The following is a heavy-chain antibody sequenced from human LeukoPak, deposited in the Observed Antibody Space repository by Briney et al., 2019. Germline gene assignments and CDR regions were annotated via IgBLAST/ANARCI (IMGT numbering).Heavy chain of an antibody. CDR3: VRDLVRGVHPVFYFDL. V-gene: IGHV3-21*01. J-gene: IGHJ2*01. CDR1: GFPFSDYI. Sequence: GGSLRLSCAASGFPFSDYIMNWVRQAPGKWLEWVSSISGSSDYIYSADSVKGRFTISRDNAKNSLYLQMTSLRAEDTAVYFCVRDLVRGVHPVFYFDLWGRGTLVTVSS. D-gene: IGHD3-10*01. CDR2: ISGSSDYI.